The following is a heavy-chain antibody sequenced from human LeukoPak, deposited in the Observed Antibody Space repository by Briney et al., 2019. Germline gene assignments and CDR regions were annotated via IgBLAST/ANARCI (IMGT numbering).Heavy chain of an antibody. V-gene: IGHV1-8*01. D-gene: IGHD3-9*01. J-gene: IGHJ4*02. Sequence: GASVKVSCKASGYTFTSYAIHWVRQATGQGLEWMGWMNPNNGDTGYARKFQGRVTMTRNTSTSTAYMELGSLRSEDTAVYYRARGRRGHIEYYDVLIGYYWYCFAYWGQGTLVTVSS. CDR3: ARGRRGHIEYYDVLIGYYWYCFAY. CDR2: MNPNNGDT. CDR1: GYTFTSYA.